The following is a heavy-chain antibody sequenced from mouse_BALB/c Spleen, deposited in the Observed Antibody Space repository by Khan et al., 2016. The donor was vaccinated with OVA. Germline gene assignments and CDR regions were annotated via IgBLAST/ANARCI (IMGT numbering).Heavy chain of an antibody. Sequence: QIQLVQSGPELKKPGETVKISCKASGYTFISFGMNWVNQSPGKALKWMGWINTYTGEPTYADDFKGRFAFSLETYASTAYLQINNLKNEDTATYFCARPPYFSYTLDYWGQGTSVTVSS. CDR3: ARPPYFSYTLDY. J-gene: IGHJ4*01. CDR1: GYTFISFG. CDR2: INTYTGEP. D-gene: IGHD2-10*01. V-gene: IGHV9-3-1*01.